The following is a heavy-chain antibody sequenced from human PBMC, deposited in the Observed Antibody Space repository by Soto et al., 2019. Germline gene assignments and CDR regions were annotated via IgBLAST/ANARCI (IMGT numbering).Heavy chain of an antibody. Sequence: QLQLQESGPGLLKPSATLSLTCTVSGGSITSSSLSWGWIRQSPGQGLEWIGTIYYTVSTNYNPCLKSRVTIFVDSSKSQFSLNMSPVTAADTAVYYCARSQIVGDYVYYFDYWGQGTLVTVSS. CDR2: IYYTVST. D-gene: IGHD4-17*01. CDR1: GGSITSSSLS. V-gene: IGHV4-39*01. CDR3: ARSQIVGDYVYYFDY. J-gene: IGHJ4*02.